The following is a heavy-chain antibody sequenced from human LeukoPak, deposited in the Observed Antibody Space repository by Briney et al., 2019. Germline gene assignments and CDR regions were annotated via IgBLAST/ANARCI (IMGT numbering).Heavy chain of an antibody. CDR2: TYYRSKWYN. D-gene: IGHD5/OR15-5a*01. CDR3: ARGKSKRLDV. V-gene: IGHV6-1*01. J-gene: IGHJ6*02. Sequence: SQTLSLTCAISGDSLSSNSGTWHWLRQSPSRGLEWLGRTYYRSKWYNDYAVSVKSRITINPDTSKNHFSLQLNSVTPDDTAVYYCARGKSKRLDVWGQGTTVTVSS. CDR1: GDSLSSNSGT.